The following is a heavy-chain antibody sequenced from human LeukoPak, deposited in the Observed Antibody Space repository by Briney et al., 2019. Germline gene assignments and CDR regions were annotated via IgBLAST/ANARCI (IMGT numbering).Heavy chain of an antibody. V-gene: IGHV1-69*04. CDR2: IIPILGIA. J-gene: IGHJ4*02. Sequence: ASVKVSCKASGGTFSSYTISWVRQAPGQGLEWMGRIIPILGIANYAQKFQGRVTITADKPTSTAYMELSSLRSEDTAVYYCAREYCSSTSCTADFDYWGQGTLVTVSS. CDR1: GGTFSSYT. D-gene: IGHD2-2*01. CDR3: AREYCSSTSCTADFDY.